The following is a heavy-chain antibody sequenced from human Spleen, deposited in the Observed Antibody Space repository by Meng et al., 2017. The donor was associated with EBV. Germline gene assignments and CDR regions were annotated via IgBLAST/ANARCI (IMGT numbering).Heavy chain of an antibody. CDR3: IHGSSTSGSYYSY. Sequence: QLSLKESGPTLVKPTQTLTLTCSFSGFSPTTTGVGVGWIRQPPGKALEWLALIFWDDDKRYSPSLKSRLTITKDTSKNQVVLRMSSMDPVDTATYFCIHGSSTSGSYYSYWGQGTLVTVSS. D-gene: IGHD3-10*01. V-gene: IGHV2-5*02. J-gene: IGHJ4*02. CDR1: GFSPTTTGVG. CDR2: IFWDDDK.